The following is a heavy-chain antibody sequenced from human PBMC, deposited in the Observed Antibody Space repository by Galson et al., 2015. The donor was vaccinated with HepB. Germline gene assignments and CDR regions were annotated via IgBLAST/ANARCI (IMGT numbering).Heavy chain of an antibody. D-gene: IGHD4-11*01. Sequence: SVKVSCKASGGTFSSYAISWVRQAPGQGLEWMGWISAYNGNTNYAQKLQGRVTMTTDTSTSTAYMELRSLRSDDTAVYYCARDMRIYSNSRWFDPWGQGTLVTVSS. J-gene: IGHJ5*02. CDR3: ARDMRIYSNSRWFDP. CDR2: ISAYNGNT. CDR1: GGTFSSYA. V-gene: IGHV1-18*01.